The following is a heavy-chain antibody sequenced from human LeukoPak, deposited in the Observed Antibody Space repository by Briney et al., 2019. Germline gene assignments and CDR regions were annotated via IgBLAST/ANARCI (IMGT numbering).Heavy chain of an antibody. V-gene: IGHV3-30*03. D-gene: IGHD1-26*01. Sequence: GTSLRLSCAASGFTFSRFGMHWVRQAPGKGLEWVAVISYDGSNKYYADSVKGRFTISRDNSKNTLYLQMNSLRAEDTAVYYCARDRVGATGAFDYWGQGTLVTVSS. J-gene: IGHJ4*02. CDR3: ARDRVGATGAFDY. CDR1: GFTFSRFG. CDR2: ISYDGSNK.